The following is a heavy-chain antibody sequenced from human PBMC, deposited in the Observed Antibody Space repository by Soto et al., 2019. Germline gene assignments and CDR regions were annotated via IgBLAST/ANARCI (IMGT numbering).Heavy chain of an antibody. D-gene: IGHD6-13*01. CDR3: ARDHDRQQLAPLVSYRMDV. Sequence: GGSLRLSCAASGFTFSSYAMHWVRQAPGKGLEWVAVISYDGSNKYYADSVKGRFTISRDNSKNTLYLQMNSLRAEDTAVYYCARDHDRQQLAPLVSYRMDVWGQGTTVTVSS. CDR2: ISYDGSNK. CDR1: GFTFSSYA. V-gene: IGHV3-30-3*01. J-gene: IGHJ6*02.